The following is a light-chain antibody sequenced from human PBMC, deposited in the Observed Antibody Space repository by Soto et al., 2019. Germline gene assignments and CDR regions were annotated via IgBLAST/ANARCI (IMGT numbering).Light chain of an antibody. J-gene: IGKJ5*01. CDR2: DAS. CDR3: QQRNSWLIT. Sequence: EIVLTQSPATLSLSPGERATLSCRASQSVSSYLAWYQQKPGQAPRLLIYDASNRATGIPARFSGSGSGTDFTLTISSLEPEDFAVYYCQQRNSWLITFGQGTRLEIK. CDR1: QSVSSY. V-gene: IGKV3-11*01.